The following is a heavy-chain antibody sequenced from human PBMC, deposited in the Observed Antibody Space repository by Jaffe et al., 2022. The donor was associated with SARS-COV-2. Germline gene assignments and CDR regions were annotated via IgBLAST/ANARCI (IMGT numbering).Heavy chain of an antibody. Sequence: QVQLQESGPGLVKPSQTLSLTCTVSGGSMTSDTYYWSWIRQPAGKGLEWIGRIYTSGSANYNPSLESRVTISVDTSKNQFSLRLTSVTAADTAVYYCARASRGSSGRTSYYYYGMDVWGQGTTVTVSS. D-gene: IGHD6-6*01. J-gene: IGHJ6*02. CDR3: ARASRGSSGRTSYYYYGMDV. V-gene: IGHV4-61*02. CDR1: GGSMTSDTYY. CDR2: IYTSGSA.